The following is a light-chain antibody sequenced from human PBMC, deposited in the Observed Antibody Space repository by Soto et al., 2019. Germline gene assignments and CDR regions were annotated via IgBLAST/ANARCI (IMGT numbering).Light chain of an antibody. Sequence: DIQMTQSPSYLSASVGDRVTITCRASQGISNYLAWYQQKPGKVPKLLIYAASNLQSGVPPRFSGSGSGTDFPRTISSLQPDGVATDDVHKYNSAALTFGGGTKVEIK. V-gene: IGKV1-27*01. CDR1: QGISNY. J-gene: IGKJ4*01. CDR2: AAS. CDR3: HKYNSAALT.